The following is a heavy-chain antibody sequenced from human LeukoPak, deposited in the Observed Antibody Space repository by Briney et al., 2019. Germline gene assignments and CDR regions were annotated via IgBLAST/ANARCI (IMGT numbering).Heavy chain of an antibody. CDR2: IYHGGST. Sequence: PSQTLSLTCAVSGGSISSGGYSWSWLRQPPGKGLEWIGYIYHGGSTYYNPSLNSRVTMSVDRSKNQFSLKLSSVTAADTAVYYCELWLPSYGLAVWGQGTTVIVSS. CDR1: GGSISSGGYS. J-gene: IGHJ6*02. D-gene: IGHD5-18*01. V-gene: IGHV4-30-2*01. CDR3: ELWLPSYGLAV.